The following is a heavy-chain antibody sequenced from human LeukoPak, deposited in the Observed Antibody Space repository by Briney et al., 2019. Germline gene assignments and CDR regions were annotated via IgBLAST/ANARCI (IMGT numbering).Heavy chain of an antibody. J-gene: IGHJ4*02. CDR1: GFTFSSYS. CDR3: ARGYYGDPSQVYYFDY. CDR2: ISRNSGNI. D-gene: IGHD4-17*01. V-gene: IGHV3-21*01. Sequence: GGSLRLSCAASGFTFSSYSMNWVGQAPGKGLEWVSSISRNSGNIGYADSVKGRFTISRDNAKNSLYLQMNSLRAEDTAVYYCARGYYGDPSQVYYFDYWGQGTLVTVSS.